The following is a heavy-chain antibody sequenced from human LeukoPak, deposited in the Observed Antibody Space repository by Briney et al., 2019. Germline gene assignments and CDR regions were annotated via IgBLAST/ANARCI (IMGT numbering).Heavy chain of an antibody. CDR2: INWNGGST. J-gene: IGHJ4*02. CDR3: ATSSGIAAPGDY. Sequence: GGSLRLSCAASGFTFDDYGMSWVRQAPGKGLEWVSGINWNGGSTGYADSVKGRFTISRDNAKNSLYLQMNSLRAKDTALYHCATSSGIAAPGDYWGQGTLVTVSS. CDR1: GFTFDDYG. V-gene: IGHV3-20*01. D-gene: IGHD6-6*01.